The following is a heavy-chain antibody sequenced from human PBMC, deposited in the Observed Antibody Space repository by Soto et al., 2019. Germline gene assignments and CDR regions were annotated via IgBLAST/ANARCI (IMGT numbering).Heavy chain of an antibody. CDR3: ARGGRDGMDV. D-gene: IGHD3-10*01. CDR1: GFSFTTDG. Sequence: QFQLVQSGAEVKKPGALVKVSCKASGFSFTTDGFSWVRQAPGQGLEWMGWISAYNGNTNYAQKFQGRVTMTTDTSTSTGYLELRSLTADDTAVYYCARGGRDGMDVWGQGTTVTLSS. CDR2: ISAYNGNT. J-gene: IGHJ6*02. V-gene: IGHV1-18*01.